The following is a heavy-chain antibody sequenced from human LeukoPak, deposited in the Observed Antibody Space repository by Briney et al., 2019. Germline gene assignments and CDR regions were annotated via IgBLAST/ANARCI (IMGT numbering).Heavy chain of an antibody. J-gene: IGHJ5*02. CDR2: ISAYNGNT. CDR3: ARDFEHGFLEWP. V-gene: IGHV1-18*01. CDR1: GYTFTSYG. Sequence: GASVKAPCKASGYTFTSYGISWVRQAPGQGLEWMGWISAYNGNTNYALKLQGRVTMTTDTSTSTAYMELRSLRSDDTAVYYCARDFEHGFLEWPWGQGTLVTVSS. D-gene: IGHD3-3*01.